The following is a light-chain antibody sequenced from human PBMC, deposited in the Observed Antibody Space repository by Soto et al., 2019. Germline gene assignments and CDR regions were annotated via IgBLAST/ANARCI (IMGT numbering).Light chain of an antibody. CDR2: GAS. V-gene: IGKV3-20*01. Sequence: IVLTQSPVTLSFSPCEIATLSCSASQSVPNSYLAWYQQKPGQAPRLLIYGASSRATGIPVRFSGSGSGTEFTLTISSLQSEDFAVYYCQQHLNWPPYFGQGTRLEIK. CDR3: QQHLNWPPY. J-gene: IGKJ5*01. CDR1: QSVPNSY.